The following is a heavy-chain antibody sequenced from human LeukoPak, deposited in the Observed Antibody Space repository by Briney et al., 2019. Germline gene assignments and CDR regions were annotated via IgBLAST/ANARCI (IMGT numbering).Heavy chain of an antibody. CDR3: AKTVWSRLAAGLDS. Sequence: SETLSLTYSVSGGFLRGSSYYWGWIRQPPGKGLEWIGNIYYRGSTYYNPSLKSRVIMSIDTSKNQFSLKVNSVTATDTAVYYCAKTVWSRLAAGLDSWGQGTLVTVSS. J-gene: IGHJ4*02. CDR2: IYYRGST. CDR1: GGFLRGSSYY. D-gene: IGHD2-21*02. V-gene: IGHV4-39*01.